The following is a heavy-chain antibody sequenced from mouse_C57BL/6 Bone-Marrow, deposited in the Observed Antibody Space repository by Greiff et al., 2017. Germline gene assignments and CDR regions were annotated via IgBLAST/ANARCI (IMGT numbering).Heavy chain of an antibody. V-gene: IGHV1-50*01. CDR3: ARPSYYSNYHWYFDV. Sequence: QVQLQQPGAELVKPGASVKLSCKASGYTFTSYWMQWVKQRPGQGLEWIGEIDPSDSYTNYNQKFKGKATLTVDTSSSTAYMQLSSLTSEDSAVYYCARPSYYSNYHWYFDVWGTGTTVTVSS. D-gene: IGHD2-5*01. CDR1: GYTFTSYW. CDR2: IDPSDSYT. J-gene: IGHJ1*03.